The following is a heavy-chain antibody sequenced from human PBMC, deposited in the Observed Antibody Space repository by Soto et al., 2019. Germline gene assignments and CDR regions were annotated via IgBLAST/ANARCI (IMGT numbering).Heavy chain of an antibody. CDR1: GGSFSGYY. CDR2: INHSGST. CDR3: PRGRANYGSGSYYTLYNCFDP. Sequence: QVQLQQWGAGLLKPSETLSLTCAVYGGSFSGYYWSWIRQPPGKGLEWIGEINHSGSTNYNPSLNSRVTISVDTSKNHFSLKLSSVTAADTAVYYCPRGRANYGSGSYYTLYNCFDPWGQGTLVTVSS. J-gene: IGHJ5*02. V-gene: IGHV4-34*01. D-gene: IGHD3-10*01.